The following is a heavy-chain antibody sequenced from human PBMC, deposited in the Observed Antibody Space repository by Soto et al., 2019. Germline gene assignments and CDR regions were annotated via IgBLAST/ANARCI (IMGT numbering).Heavy chain of an antibody. CDR3: ARHYDILTGEEGYYYYGMDV. Sequence: GASVKVSCKASGGTFSSYAISWVRQAPGQGLEWMGGIISIFGTANYAQKFQGRVTITADESTSTAYMELSSLRSEDTAVYYCARHYDILTGEEGYYYYGMDVWGQGTTVTVSS. V-gene: IGHV1-69*13. D-gene: IGHD3-9*01. CDR2: IISIFGTA. J-gene: IGHJ6*02. CDR1: GGTFSSYA.